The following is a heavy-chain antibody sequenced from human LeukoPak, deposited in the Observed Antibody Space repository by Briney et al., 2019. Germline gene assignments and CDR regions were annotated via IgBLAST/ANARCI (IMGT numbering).Heavy chain of an antibody. V-gene: IGHV3-7*01. J-gene: IGHJ3*01. Sequence: GGSLRLSCAASGFTFSIYWMSWVRQAPGKGLEWVANIKQDGSEKYYVDSVKGRFAISRDNAKNSLYLQMNSLRAEDTAVYYCARDREMATRLNDAFDFWAKGQWSPSLQ. CDR1: GFTFSIYW. D-gene: IGHD5-24*01. CDR3: ARDREMATRLNDAFDF. CDR2: IKQDGSEK.